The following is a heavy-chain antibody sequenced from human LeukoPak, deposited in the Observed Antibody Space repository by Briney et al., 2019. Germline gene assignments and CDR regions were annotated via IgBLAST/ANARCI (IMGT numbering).Heavy chain of an antibody. J-gene: IGHJ5*02. CDR2: IRYDGSNK. CDR3: ARDRRRWLQSGWFDP. V-gene: IGHV3-30*02. D-gene: IGHD5-24*01. Sequence: PGGSLRLSCAASGFTFSSYGMHWVRQAPGKGLEWVAFIRYDGSNKYYADSVKGRFTISRDNSKNTLYLQMNSLRAEDTAVYYCARDRRRWLQSGWFDPWGQGTLVTVSS. CDR1: GFTFSSYG.